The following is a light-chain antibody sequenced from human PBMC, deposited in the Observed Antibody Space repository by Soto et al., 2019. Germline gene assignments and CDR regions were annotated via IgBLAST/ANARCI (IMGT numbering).Light chain of an antibody. J-gene: IGKJ3*01. CDR2: DAS. V-gene: IGKV1-33*01. CDR3: QQYDNLPPFT. Sequence: DIEMTQSPASLSASVGDRVTITCQASQTVSNYLNWYQQKPGQAPKLLIYDASTLETGVPSRFSGSGSGTDFTFTISSLQPEDIATYYCQQYDNLPPFTFGPGTKVDIK. CDR1: QTVSNY.